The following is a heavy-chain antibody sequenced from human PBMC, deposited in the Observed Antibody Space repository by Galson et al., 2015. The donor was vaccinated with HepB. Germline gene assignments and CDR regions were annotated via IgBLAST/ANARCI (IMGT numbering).Heavy chain of an antibody. V-gene: IGHV3-48*02. Sequence: SLRLSCAASGFTFTTYNMNWVRQAPGKGLEWVSFISSSSGSTIFYADSVKGRFTISRDNAKNSLYLQMNSLRDEDTAVYYCAKNFDLWGRGTLVTVSS. J-gene: IGHJ2*01. CDR2: ISSSSGSTI. CDR3: AKNFDL. CDR1: GFTFTTYN.